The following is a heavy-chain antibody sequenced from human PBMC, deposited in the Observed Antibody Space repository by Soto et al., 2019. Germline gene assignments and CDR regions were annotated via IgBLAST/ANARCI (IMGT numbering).Heavy chain of an antibody. V-gene: IGHV3-49*04. CDR1: GFNFGNYA. J-gene: IGHJ4*02. CDR3: TRYYYESSGYYVY. Sequence: LRLSCTGSGFNFGNYALSWVRQAPGKGPEWVGFIRSEAYGGTTDYAASVKGRFIISRDDSKSIAYLEINSLQTDDTAVYYCTRYYYESSGYYVYWGQGTLVTVSS. D-gene: IGHD3-22*01. CDR2: IRSEAYGGTT.